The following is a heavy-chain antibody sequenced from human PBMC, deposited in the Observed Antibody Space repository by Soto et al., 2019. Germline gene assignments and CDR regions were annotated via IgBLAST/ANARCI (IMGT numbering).Heavy chain of an antibody. CDR2: IKSTTDGGTT. J-gene: IGHJ6*02. V-gene: IGHV3-15*01. CDR1: GFTFSNAW. D-gene: IGHD2-2*01. CDR3: TTDRPAAEYYYYYGMDV. Sequence: EVQLVESGGGLVKPGGSLRLSCAASGFTFSNAWMSWVRQAPGKGLEWVGRIKSTTDGGTTDYAAPVKGRFTISRDDSKNTLYLQMNSLKTKDTAVYYCTTDRPAAEYYYYYGMDVWGQGTTVTVSS.